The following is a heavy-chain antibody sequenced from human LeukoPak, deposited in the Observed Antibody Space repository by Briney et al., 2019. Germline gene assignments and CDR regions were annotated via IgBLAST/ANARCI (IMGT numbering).Heavy chain of an antibody. CDR2: IYHSGST. D-gene: IGHD3-10*01. V-gene: IGHV4-38-2*01. CDR3: ARLTAGRSGSYLGDDY. CDR1: GYSISSGYY. J-gene: IGHJ4*02. Sequence: PSETLSLTCAVSGYSISSGYYWGWIRQPPGKGLEWIGSIYHSGSTYYNPSLKGRVTISVDTSKNQFSLKLSSVTAADTAVYYCARLTAGRSGSYLGDDYWGQGTLVTVSS.